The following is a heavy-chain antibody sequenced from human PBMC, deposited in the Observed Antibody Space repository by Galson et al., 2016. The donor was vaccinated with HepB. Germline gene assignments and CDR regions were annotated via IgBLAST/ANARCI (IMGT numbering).Heavy chain of an antibody. CDR3: ARDPPTPGPSDAFDI. CDR1: GGSISSGYYY. CDR2: IDTSGST. V-gene: IGHV4-61*02. D-gene: IGHD1-14*01. Sequence: TLSLTCTVSGGSISSGYYYWSWIRQPAGKGLEWVGRIDTSGSTNYNPSLKSRVSISVDTYKNQFSLKLSSVTAADTAVYYCARDPPTPGPSDAFDIWGHGTVVTVSS. J-gene: IGHJ3*02.